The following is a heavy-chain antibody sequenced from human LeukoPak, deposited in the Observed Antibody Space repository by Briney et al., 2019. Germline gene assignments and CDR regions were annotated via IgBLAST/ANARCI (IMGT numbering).Heavy chain of an antibody. J-gene: IGHJ4*02. D-gene: IGHD6-13*01. CDR3: AKGGYITTSQFDY. Sequence: GGSLRLSCAASGFTFNNCAMTWVRQAPGKGLEWVSLISGSGNSTFYADSVKGRFTISRDNSKNTLYLQMNNLRAEDTALYYCAKGGYITTSQFDYWGQGTLVTVSS. CDR2: ISGSGNST. CDR1: GFTFNNCA. V-gene: IGHV3-23*01.